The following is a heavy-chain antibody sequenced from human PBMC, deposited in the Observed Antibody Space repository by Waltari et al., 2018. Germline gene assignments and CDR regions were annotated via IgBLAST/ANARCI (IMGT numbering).Heavy chain of an antibody. Sequence: QVQLQESGPGLVKPSQPLSLTCTVSGGSISSGSYYRSWIRQPAGKGLEWIGHIYTSESTNYNPSLKSRVTISVDTSKNQFSLNLSSVTAADTAVYYCATLPYTSSWFGWDYYFDYWGQGTLVTVSS. J-gene: IGHJ4*02. V-gene: IGHV4-61*02. D-gene: IGHD6-13*01. CDR1: GGSISSGSYY. CDR3: ATLPYTSSWFGWDYYFDY. CDR2: IYTSEST.